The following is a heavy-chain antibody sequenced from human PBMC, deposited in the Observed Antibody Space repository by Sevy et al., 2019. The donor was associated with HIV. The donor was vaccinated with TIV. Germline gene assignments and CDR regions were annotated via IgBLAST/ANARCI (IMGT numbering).Heavy chain of an antibody. CDR3: ARGQRRWLQLPFDY. Sequence: SETLSLTCAVYGGSFSGYYWSWIRQPPGKGLEWIGEINHSGSTNYNPSLKSRVTISVDTSKNQFSLKLSSVTAADTAVYYCARGQRRWLQLPFDYWGQGTLVTVSS. D-gene: IGHD5-12*01. CDR1: GGSFSGYY. V-gene: IGHV4-34*01. J-gene: IGHJ4*02. CDR2: INHSGST.